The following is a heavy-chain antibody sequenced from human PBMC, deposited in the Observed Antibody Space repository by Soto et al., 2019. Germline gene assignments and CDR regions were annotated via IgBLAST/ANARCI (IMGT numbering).Heavy chain of an antibody. CDR2: ISYDDGTNK. D-gene: IGHD6-19*01. J-gene: IGHJ4*02. V-gene: IGHV3-30-3*01. CDR1: GFTFSSFT. Sequence: QVQLVESGGGVVQPGRSLRLSCAASGFTFSSFTMHWVRQAPGKGLEWVAVISYDDGTNKDYADSVKGRFTISRDKPKNTLYLQMNSLRAEDTAVYYCARSIAVAGTPEFDYWGQGTLVTVSS. CDR3: ARSIAVAGTPEFDY.